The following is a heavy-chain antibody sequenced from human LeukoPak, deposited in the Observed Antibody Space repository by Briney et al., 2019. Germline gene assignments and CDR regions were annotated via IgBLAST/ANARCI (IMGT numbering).Heavy chain of an antibody. CDR1: GGSFSGYY. CDR2: INHSGST. D-gene: IGHD3-16*02. Sequence: TPSETLSLTYAVYGGSFSGYYWSWIRQPPGKGLEWIGEINHSGSTNYNPSLKSRVTISVDTSKNQFSLKLSSVTAADTAVYYCARGPRYDYVWGSYRAWGGYWGQGTLVTVSS. V-gene: IGHV4-34*01. J-gene: IGHJ4*02. CDR3: ARGPRYDYVWGSYRAWGGY.